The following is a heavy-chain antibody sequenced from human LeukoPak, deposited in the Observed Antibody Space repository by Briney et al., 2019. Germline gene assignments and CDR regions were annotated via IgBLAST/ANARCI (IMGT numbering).Heavy chain of an antibody. J-gene: IGHJ4*02. D-gene: IGHD6-19*01. CDR1: GGSISSYY. CDR2: IHYTGST. Sequence: PSETLSLTCTVSGGSISSYYWSWIRQPPGKGLEWIAYIHYTGSTNYNPSLKSRVTISVDTSKNQFSLKLSSVTAADTAVYYCARGNPLSDWYAHFDSWGQGTLVAVSS. CDR3: ARGNPLSDWYAHFDS. V-gene: IGHV4-59*01.